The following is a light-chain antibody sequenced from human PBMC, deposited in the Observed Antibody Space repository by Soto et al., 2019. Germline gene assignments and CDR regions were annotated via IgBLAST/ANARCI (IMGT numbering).Light chain of an antibody. CDR1: QGIRNA. CDR2: AAS. J-gene: IGKJ1*01. Sequence: DIQMTQSPSSLSASVGDRVAITCRASQGIRNALGWYQQRPGKAPKSLIYAASSLQSGVPSRFSGSGSGTEFTLTITNLQPEDFATYYCLQQNSFPWTFGQGTKVEIK. V-gene: IGKV1-17*02. CDR3: LQQNSFPWT.